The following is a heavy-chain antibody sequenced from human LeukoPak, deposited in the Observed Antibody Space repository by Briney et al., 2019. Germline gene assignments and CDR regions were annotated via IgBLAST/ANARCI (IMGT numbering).Heavy chain of an antibody. V-gene: IGHV4-59*01. Sequence: SETLSLTCTVSGGSISSYYWSWIRQPPGKGLEWIGYIYYSGSTNYNPSPKSRVTISVDTSKNQFSLKLSSVTAADTAVYYCARWHGDYSDYWGQGTLVTVSS. CDR3: ARWHGDYSDY. D-gene: IGHD4-17*01. CDR2: IYYSGST. CDR1: GGSISSYY. J-gene: IGHJ4*02.